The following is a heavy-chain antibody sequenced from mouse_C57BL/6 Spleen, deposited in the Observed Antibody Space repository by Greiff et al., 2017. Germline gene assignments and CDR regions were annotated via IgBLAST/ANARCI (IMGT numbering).Heavy chain of an antibody. Sequence: QVQLQQPGAELVKPGASVKMSCKASGYTFTSYWITWVKQRPGQGLEWIGDIYPGSGSTNYNEKFKSKATLTVDTSSSTAYMQLSSLTSEDSAVYYSARGGYDYDGNAMDYWGQGTSVTVSS. CDR1: GYTFTSYW. CDR3: ARGGYDYDGNAMDY. CDR2: IYPGSGST. J-gene: IGHJ4*01. D-gene: IGHD2-4*01. V-gene: IGHV1-55*01.